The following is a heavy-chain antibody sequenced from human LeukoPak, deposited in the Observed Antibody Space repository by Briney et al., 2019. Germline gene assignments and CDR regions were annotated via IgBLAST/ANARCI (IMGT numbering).Heavy chain of an antibody. V-gene: IGHV4-59*11. J-gene: IGHJ4*02. CDR1: GGSISPHY. CDR2: ILYSGTT. D-gene: IGHD1-1*01. Sequence: PSETPSLTRTVSGGSISPHYWSWIRQTPGKGLEWIGYILYSGTTTNYYPSVKSRVTISVDTSKNQFSLKLSSVTAADTAVYYCARVGDWNDLVYWGQGTLVTVCS. CDR3: ARVGDWNDLVY.